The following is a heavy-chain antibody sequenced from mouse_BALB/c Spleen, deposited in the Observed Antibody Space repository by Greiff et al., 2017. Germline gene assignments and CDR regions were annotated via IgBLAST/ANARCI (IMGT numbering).Heavy chain of an antibody. D-gene: IGHD2-13*01. J-gene: IGHJ1*01. CDR1: GFTFSSFG. CDR2: ISSGSSTI. CDR3: ARDDSRDFDV. V-gene: IGHV5-17*02. Sequence: EVNVVESGGGLVQPGGSRKLSCAASGFTFSSFGMHWVRQAPEKGLEWVAYISSGSSTIYYADTVKGRFTISRDNPKNTLFLQMTSLRSEDTAMYYCARDDSRDFDVWGAGTTVTVSS.